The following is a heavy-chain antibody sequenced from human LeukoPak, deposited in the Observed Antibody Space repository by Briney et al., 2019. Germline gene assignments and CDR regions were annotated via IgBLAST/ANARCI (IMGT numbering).Heavy chain of an antibody. Sequence: GGSLRLSCAASGFTYSSYAMSWVRQVPGKGLAWVSVISGSGDNTYYADAVKGRFTISRDNSKNMLYLQMNSLRAEDTAVYCCAKWKYSNSGIDDYWGQGTLVTVSS. D-gene: IGHD6-6*01. CDR2: ISGSGDNT. CDR1: GFTYSSYA. CDR3: AKWKYSNSGIDDY. V-gene: IGHV3-23*01. J-gene: IGHJ4*02.